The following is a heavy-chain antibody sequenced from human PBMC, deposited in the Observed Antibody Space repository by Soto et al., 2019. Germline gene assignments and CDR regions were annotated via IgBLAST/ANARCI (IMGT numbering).Heavy chain of an antibody. CDR3: ASSGLGDFTSIVNYFCYGLDV. D-gene: IGHD2-15*01. V-gene: IGHV3-33*01. CDR1: AFTFSDHD. Sequence: QLVESGGGVVQPGGSLSISCSATPSAFTFSDHDMHWVRQTPGKGLEWLAVIWIDGDNRYYADSVTGRFTISRDNSEKTVYLQMNSLSAEDTGVYYCASSGLGDFTSIVNYFCYGLDVWGQGTTVAVSS. CDR2: IWIDGDNR. J-gene: IGHJ6*02.